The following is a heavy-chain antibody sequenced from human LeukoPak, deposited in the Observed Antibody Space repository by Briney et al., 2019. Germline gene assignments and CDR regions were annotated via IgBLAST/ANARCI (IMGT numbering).Heavy chain of an antibody. CDR3: ARHGGYADY. CDR2: INHSGST. Sequence: SETLSLTCAVYGGSFSGYYWSWIRHPPGKGLEWIGEINHSGSTNYNPSLKSRVTISVGTSKNQFSLKLSSVTAADTAVYYCARHGGYADYWGQGTLVTVSS. D-gene: IGHD5-18*01. J-gene: IGHJ4*02. V-gene: IGHV4-34*01. CDR1: GGSFSGYY.